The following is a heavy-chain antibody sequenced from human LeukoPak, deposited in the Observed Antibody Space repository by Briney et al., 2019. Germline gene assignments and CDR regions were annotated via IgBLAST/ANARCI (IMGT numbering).Heavy chain of an antibody. CDR2: IYYSGST. D-gene: IGHD1-26*01. V-gene: IGHV4-61*01. CDR1: GGSVSSGSYY. CDR3: AREGRIVGATIIDY. Sequence: PSETLSLTCTVSGGSVSSGSYYCSWIRQPPGKGLEWIGYIYYSGSTNYNPSLKSRVTISVDTSKNQFSLKLSSVTAADTAVYYCAREGRIVGATIIDYWGQGTLVTVSS. J-gene: IGHJ4*02.